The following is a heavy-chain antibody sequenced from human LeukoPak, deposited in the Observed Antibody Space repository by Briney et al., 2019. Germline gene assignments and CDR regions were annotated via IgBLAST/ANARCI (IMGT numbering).Heavy chain of an antibody. J-gene: IGHJ4*02. Sequence: GGSLRLSCTASGFTFGDYAMSWFRQAPGKGLEWVGFIRSKAYGGTTEYAASVKGRFTISRDDSKSIAYLQMNSLKVEDTAVYYCARDRGYRGFDYWGQGTLVTVSS. D-gene: IGHD3-16*02. CDR1: GFTFGDYA. CDR3: ARDRGYRGFDY. CDR2: IRSKAYGGTT. V-gene: IGHV3-49*03.